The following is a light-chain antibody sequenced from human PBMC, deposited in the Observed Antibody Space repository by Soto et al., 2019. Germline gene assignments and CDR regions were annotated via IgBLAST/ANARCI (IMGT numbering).Light chain of an antibody. CDR1: SSDVGGYNY. J-gene: IGLJ2*01. V-gene: IGLV2-14*01. CDR3: SSYTSSSTLV. CDR2: EVS. Sequence: QSALTQPASVSGSPGQSITISCTGTSSDVGGYNYVSWYQQRPGKAPKLMISEVSNRPSGVSNRFSGSKSGNTASLTISGLQAEDEAGYYCSSYTSSSTLVFGGGTKLTVL.